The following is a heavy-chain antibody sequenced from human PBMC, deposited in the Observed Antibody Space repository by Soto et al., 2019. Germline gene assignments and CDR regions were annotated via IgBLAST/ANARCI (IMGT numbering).Heavy chain of an antibody. CDR2: ISSSSSYI. D-gene: IGHD6-6*01. V-gene: IGHV3-21*01. Sequence: GGSLRLSCASSGFTCSSYSMNLVRQAPGKGLEWVSSISSSSSYIYYADSVKGRFTISRDNAKNSLYLQMNSLRAEDTAVYYCARDGEQLLYDAFDIWGQGTMVTVSS. CDR1: GFTCSSYS. J-gene: IGHJ3*02. CDR3: ARDGEQLLYDAFDI.